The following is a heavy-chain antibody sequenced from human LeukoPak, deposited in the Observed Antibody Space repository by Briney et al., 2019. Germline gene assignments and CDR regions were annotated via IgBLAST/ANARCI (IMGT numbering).Heavy chain of an antibody. CDR2: IIPIFSTT. D-gene: IGHD2-8*01. CDR3: ARRYCTNGVCYHDRGAFDI. CDR1: GYTFTTDG. V-gene: IGHV1-69*06. Sequence: ASVKVSCKTSGYTFTTDGISWVRQAPGQGLEWMGGIIPIFSTTNYAQKFQGRVTITADKSTSTAYMELSSLRSEDTAMYYCARRYCTNGVCYHDRGAFDIWGQGTMVTVSS. J-gene: IGHJ3*02.